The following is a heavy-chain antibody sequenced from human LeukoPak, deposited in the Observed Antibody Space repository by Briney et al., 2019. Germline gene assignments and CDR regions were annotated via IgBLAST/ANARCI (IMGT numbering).Heavy chain of an antibody. Sequence: SETLSLTCTVSGGSISSSSYYWGWIRQPPGKGLEWIGSIYYSGSTFYNPSLKSRVTISVDTSKNHFSLKLSSVTAADAALYYCARDYGDHAFDIWGRGTMVTVSS. J-gene: IGHJ3*02. CDR1: GGSISSSSYY. D-gene: IGHD4-17*01. CDR2: IYYSGST. V-gene: IGHV4-39*02. CDR3: ARDYGDHAFDI.